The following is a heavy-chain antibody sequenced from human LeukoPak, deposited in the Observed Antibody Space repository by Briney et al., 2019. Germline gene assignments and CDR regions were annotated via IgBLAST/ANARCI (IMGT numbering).Heavy chain of an antibody. CDR1: GYTFTSYD. Sequence: ASVKVSCKASGYTFTSYDINWVRQATGQGLEWMGGTIPIFGTANYAQKFQGRVTITADKSTSTAYMELSSLRSEDTAVYYCVLFVYYDSSGYSSTDAFDIWGQGTMVTVSS. J-gene: IGHJ3*02. D-gene: IGHD3-22*01. CDR3: VLFVYYDSSGYSSTDAFDI. CDR2: TIPIFGTA. V-gene: IGHV1-69*06.